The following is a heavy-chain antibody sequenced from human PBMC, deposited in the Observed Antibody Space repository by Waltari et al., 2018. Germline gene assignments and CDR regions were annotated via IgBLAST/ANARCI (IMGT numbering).Heavy chain of an antibody. D-gene: IGHD3-3*01. V-gene: IGHV1-69*04. Sequence: QVQLVQSGAEVKKPGSSVKVSCKASGGTFSSYAISWVRQAPGQGLEWMGGIIPILGIANYAQKFQGRVTITADESTSTAYMELSSLRSEDTAVYYCARVFGVVPREAFDIWGQGTMVTVSS. CDR2: IIPILGIA. J-gene: IGHJ3*02. CDR3: ARVFGVVPREAFDI. CDR1: GGTFSSYA.